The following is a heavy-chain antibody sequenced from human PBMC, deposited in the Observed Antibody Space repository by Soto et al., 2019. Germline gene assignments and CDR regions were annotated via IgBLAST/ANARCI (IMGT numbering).Heavy chain of an antibody. D-gene: IGHD3-22*01. J-gene: IGHJ3*02. CDR1: GGSLSSSAYS. Sequence: SETLSLTCAVSGGSLSSSAYSWSWIRQPPGKGLEWIGFIYQSGSTYYNPSLKSRVTMSLDRPKNQFSLKLSSVTAADTAVYYCAREPLFYDSDGFSWDDAFDIWGQGTMVTVSS. V-gene: IGHV4-30-2*01. CDR2: IYQSGST. CDR3: AREPLFYDSDGFSWDDAFDI.